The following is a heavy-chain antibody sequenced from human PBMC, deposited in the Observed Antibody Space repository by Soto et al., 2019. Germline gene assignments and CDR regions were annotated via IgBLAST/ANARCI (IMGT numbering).Heavy chain of an antibody. V-gene: IGHV1-69*01. CDR1: GDTFSSYA. CDR3: AREAGDYGHPYFDY. CDR2: IIPTFGTV. J-gene: IGHJ4*02. Sequence: QLVQSGPEVKKPGSSVKVSCKSVGDTFSSYAVSWVRQAPGQGLEWMGGIIPTFGTVNYAQKFQGRATITADESTRLSYMELSSRKSEDTAVYYCAREAGDYGHPYFDYWGQGTLISVSS. D-gene: IGHD3-10*01.